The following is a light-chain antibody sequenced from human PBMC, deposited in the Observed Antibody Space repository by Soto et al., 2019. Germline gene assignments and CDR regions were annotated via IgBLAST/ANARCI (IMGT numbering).Light chain of an antibody. J-gene: IGKJ5*01. CDR1: HRASRQ. CDR3: QQYNNWPSIT. CDR2: GAS. Sequence: TQCPYTLSWCAWGISTLAFRAIHRASRQYLSWYQQRPDQPPRLLIYGASTRATGIPARFSGSGSGTEFTLTISSLQSEDFAVYYCQQYNNWPSITFGQGTRLEIK. V-gene: IGKV3-15*01.